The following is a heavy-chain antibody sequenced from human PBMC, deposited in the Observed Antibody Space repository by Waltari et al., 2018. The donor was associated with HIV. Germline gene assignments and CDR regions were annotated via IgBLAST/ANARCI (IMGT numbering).Heavy chain of an antibody. Sequence: QVQLHESGPGLVKPSETLSLTCTVSGGSMSPYYWSWIRQSPGKTLEWIGNVYYSGSTNYNPSLASRVTISLDTSKNQFSLRLTSVTAADTATYYCARVGGYTSPLGYWGQGVLVTVSS. D-gene: IGHD3-22*01. J-gene: IGHJ4*02. V-gene: IGHV4-59*01. CDR1: GGSMSPYY. CDR2: VYYSGST. CDR3: ARVGGYTSPLGY.